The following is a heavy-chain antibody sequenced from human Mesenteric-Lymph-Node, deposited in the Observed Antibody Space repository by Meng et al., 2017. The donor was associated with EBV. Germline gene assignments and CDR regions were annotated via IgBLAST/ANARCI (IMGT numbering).Heavy chain of an antibody. CDR2: IYYTGTT. CDR1: GDTISAYTYY. Sequence: QLQESGPGRVRPSPSLSLTCTVSGDTISAYTYYWAWTWQRPAKGLELIGIIYYTGTTNYNPYLKSRVPISLAMSKNQFHFELSFVSVADTDISFCYSGGYRYALGGFDPWGQGTLVTVSS. D-gene: IGHD3-16*02. V-gene: IGHV4-39*06. CDR3: YSGGYRYALGGFDP. J-gene: IGHJ5*02.